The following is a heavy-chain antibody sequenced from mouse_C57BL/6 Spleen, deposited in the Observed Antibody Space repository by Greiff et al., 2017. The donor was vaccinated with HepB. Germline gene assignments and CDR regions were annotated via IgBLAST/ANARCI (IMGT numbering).Heavy chain of an antibody. Sequence: DVMLVESGGDLVKPGGSLKLSCAASGFTFSSYGMSWVRQTPDKRLEWVATISSGGSYTYYPDSVKGRFTISRDNAKNTLYLQMSSLKSEDTAMYYCARQSPDYYGSSFDYWGQGTTLTVSS. J-gene: IGHJ2*01. CDR3: ARQSPDYYGSSFDY. D-gene: IGHD1-1*01. CDR2: ISSGGSYT. V-gene: IGHV5-6*02. CDR1: GFTFSSYG.